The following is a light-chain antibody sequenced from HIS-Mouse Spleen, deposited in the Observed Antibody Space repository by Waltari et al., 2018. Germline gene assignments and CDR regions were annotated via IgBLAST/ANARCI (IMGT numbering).Light chain of an antibody. CDR2: AAS. V-gene: IGKV1-8*01. CDR3: QQYNSWWT. CDR1: QGISSY. J-gene: IGKJ1*01. Sequence: AIRMTQSPSSFSASTGDRVTITCRASQGISSYLAWYQQKPGKAPKLLIYAASTLQSGVPSRFSGSGSGTEFTLTISSLQPDDFATYYCQQYNSWWTFGQGTKVEIK.